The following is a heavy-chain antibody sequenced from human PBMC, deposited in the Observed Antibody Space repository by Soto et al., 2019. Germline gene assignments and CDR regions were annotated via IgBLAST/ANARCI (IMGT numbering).Heavy chain of an antibody. V-gene: IGHV3-23*01. CDR3: AKDPRQQWFGELHSHC. Sequence: EVQLLESGGGLAQPGGSLRLSCAASGFTFNTYGMSWIRQAPGKGLEWVSTISASGDATYSADSVKGRFTISRDNSKNTLYLQMNSLRADDTAVYYCAKDPRQQWFGELHSHCCGQGTQVTVSS. CDR1: GFTFNTYG. D-gene: IGHD3-10*01. J-gene: IGHJ4*02. CDR2: ISASGDAT.